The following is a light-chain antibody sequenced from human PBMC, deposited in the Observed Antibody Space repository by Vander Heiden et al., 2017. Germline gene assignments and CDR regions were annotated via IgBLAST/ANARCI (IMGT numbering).Light chain of an antibody. CDR3: QQFNDWPRT. J-gene: IGKJ2*01. V-gene: IGKV3-15*01. CDR2: DAS. Sequence: IVMTQSAAILSVSPGERATLSCRASQSVSSSLAWYQQKPGQAPRLLIYDASTRAAAIPARCSGSGSGTEFTLTISSLQSEDFAVYYCQQFNDWPRTFGPGTKLEIK. CDR1: QSVSSS.